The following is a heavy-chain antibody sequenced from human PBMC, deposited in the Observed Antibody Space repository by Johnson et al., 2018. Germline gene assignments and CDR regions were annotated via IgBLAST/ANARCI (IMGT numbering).Heavy chain of an antibody. V-gene: IGHV3-49*03. D-gene: IGHD2-15*01. Sequence: VQLVQSGGGLVQPGRSLRLSCTASGFNFGDYAMTWFRQAPGKGLEWVGIIRRIAYGGTTEYAASAKGRFTISRDDSKSMAYLQMNSLKTEDTAVYYCSRVVVAALYMDVWGKGTTVTVSS. J-gene: IGHJ6*03. CDR3: SRVVVAALYMDV. CDR1: GFNFGDYA. CDR2: IRRIAYGGTT.